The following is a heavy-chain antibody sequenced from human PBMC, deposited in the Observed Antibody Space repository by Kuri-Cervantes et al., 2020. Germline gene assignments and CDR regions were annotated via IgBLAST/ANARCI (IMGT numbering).Heavy chain of an antibody. J-gene: IGHJ5*02. CDR1: GYTLTELS. V-gene: IGHV1-24*01. D-gene: IGHD3-10*01. CDR3: ARAVYGSGNHWFGP. CDR2: FDPEDGET. Sequence: ASVKVSCKVSGYTLTELSMHWVRQAPGKGLEWMGGFDPEDGETIYAQKFQGRVTITADESTSTAYMELSSLRSEDTAVYYCARAVYGSGNHWFGPWGQGTLVTVSS.